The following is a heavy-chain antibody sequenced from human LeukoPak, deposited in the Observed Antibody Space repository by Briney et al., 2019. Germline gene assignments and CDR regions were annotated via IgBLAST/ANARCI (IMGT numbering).Heavy chain of an antibody. J-gene: IGHJ6*03. CDR2: IHYSGST. CDR1: GGSISSYY. D-gene: IGHD5-12*01. CDR3: ARTTEGGYSGYFYYYYMDV. Sequence: SETLSLTCTVSGGSISSYYWSWIRQPPGKGLEWIGYIHYSGSTNYKSSLKSRVTISVDTSKNHFPLKLSSVTAADTAVYYCARTTEGGYSGYFYYYYMDVWGKGTTVTISS. V-gene: IGHV4-59*01.